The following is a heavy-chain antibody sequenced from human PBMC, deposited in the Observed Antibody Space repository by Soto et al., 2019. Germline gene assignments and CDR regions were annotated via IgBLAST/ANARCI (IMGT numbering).Heavy chain of an antibody. Sequence: PGGSLRLSCAASGFTFSSYSMNWVRQAPGKGLEWVSSISISSTYKYYADSVKGRFTISRDNAKNSVHLQMTSLRAEDTAIYYCARDKQEDGWNDVNAFGIWGQGIMVTVSS. D-gene: IGHD1-1*01. CDR3: ARDKQEDGWNDVNAFGI. J-gene: IGHJ3*02. V-gene: IGHV3-21*06. CDR1: GFTFSSYS. CDR2: ISISSTYK.